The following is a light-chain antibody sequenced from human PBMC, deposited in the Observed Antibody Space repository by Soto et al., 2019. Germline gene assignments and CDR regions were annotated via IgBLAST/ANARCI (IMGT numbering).Light chain of an antibody. V-gene: IGKV1-5*03. Sequence: DIQMTQSPSTLSASVGDRVTITCRASQSISDWLAWYQQKPGKAPKFLIYKASNLESGVPSRFSGSGSGTAFTLTIRSVQPDDFATYYCQYYDSYSWTFGQGTKVEIK. CDR3: QYYDSYSWT. J-gene: IGKJ1*01. CDR1: QSISDW. CDR2: KAS.